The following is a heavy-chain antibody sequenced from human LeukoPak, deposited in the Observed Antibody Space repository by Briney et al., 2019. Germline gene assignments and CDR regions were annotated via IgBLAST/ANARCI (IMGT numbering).Heavy chain of an antibody. CDR1: GFTFSSYS. CDR3: ARGRFNGGGFGELHD. CDR2: SNHRGST. V-gene: IGHV4-34*01. Sequence: GALRLSCAASGFTFSSYSMNWIRQPPGKGLEWIGESNHRGSTNYNPSLKSRVTISVDTSKNQFSLKLSSVTAADTAVYYCARGRFNGGGFGELHDWGQGILVTVSS. D-gene: IGHD3-10*01. J-gene: IGHJ4*02.